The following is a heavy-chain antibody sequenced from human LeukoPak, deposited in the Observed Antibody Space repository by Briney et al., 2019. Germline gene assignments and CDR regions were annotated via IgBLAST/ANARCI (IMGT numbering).Heavy chain of an antibody. CDR2: IYYSGST. V-gene: IGHV4-59*01. CDR1: GGSISSYY. CDR3: ARVIAAAGLGQYYFDY. J-gene: IGHJ4*02. D-gene: IGHD6-13*01. Sequence: PSETLSLTCTVSGGSISSYYWSWLRQPPGKGLEWIGYIYYSGSTNYNPSLKSRVTISVDTSKNQFSLKLSSVTAADTAVYYCARVIAAAGLGQYYFDYWGQGTLVTVSS.